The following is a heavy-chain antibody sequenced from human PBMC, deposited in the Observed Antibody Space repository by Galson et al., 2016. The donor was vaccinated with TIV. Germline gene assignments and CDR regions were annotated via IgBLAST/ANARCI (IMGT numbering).Heavy chain of an antibody. V-gene: IGHV1-69*04. CDR2: INPAVGLI. CDR1: GGTFSSYD. CDR3: SRVSHLAPPVHHY. D-gene: IGHD3-3*02. J-gene: IGHJ4*02. Sequence: SVKVSCKASGGTFSSYDISWLRQIPGQGFEWMGRINPAVGLIKYAERFQGRFTITAAYMELSSLRAEDTAVYYCSRVSHLAPPVHHYWGQGTLVTVAS.